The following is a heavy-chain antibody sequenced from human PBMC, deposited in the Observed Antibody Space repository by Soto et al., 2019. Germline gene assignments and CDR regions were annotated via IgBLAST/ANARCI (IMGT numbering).Heavy chain of an antibody. V-gene: IGHV3-7*01. Sequence: GGSLRLACAASGFTFSSFWMSWVRQAPGKGLEWVADIKQAGSEKYYVDSVKGRFTISRDNAKNSLYLQMNSLRAEDTAVYYCARYFGDYYYYCMDVWGKGTTVTVSS. CDR2: IKQAGSEK. CDR1: GFTFSSFW. D-gene: IGHD3-10*01. CDR3: ARYFGDYYYYCMDV. J-gene: IGHJ6*03.